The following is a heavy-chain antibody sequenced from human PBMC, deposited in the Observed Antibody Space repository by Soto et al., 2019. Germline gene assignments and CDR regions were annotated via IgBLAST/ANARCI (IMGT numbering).Heavy chain of an antibody. CDR3: ARGEDYYDSSGYLPYYYYYGMDV. CDR1: GGTFSSYA. CDR2: IIPIFGTA. J-gene: IGHJ6*02. V-gene: IGHV1-69*01. Sequence: QVQLVHSGAEVKKPGSSVKVSCKASGGTFSSYAISWVRQAPGQGLEWMGGIIPIFGTANYAQKFQGRVTITADESTSTAYMELSSLRSEDTAVYYCARGEDYYDSSGYLPYYYYYGMDVWGQGTTVTVSS. D-gene: IGHD3-22*01.